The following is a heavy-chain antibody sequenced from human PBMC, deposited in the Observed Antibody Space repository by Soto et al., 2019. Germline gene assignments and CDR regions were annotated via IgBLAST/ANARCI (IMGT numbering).Heavy chain of an antibody. CDR2: IKSTGSVT. Sequence: EVQLLESGGGLVQPGGSLRLSCAASGFTFSSYAMSWVRQAPGKGLEWVSVIKSTGSVTYYADSVKGRFTISRDNPNNALYLQMNSVRADDTAVYYCAKATWLGEVRDYWGQGSLVTVSS. J-gene: IGHJ4*02. D-gene: IGHD3-10*01. CDR3: AKATWLGEVRDY. V-gene: IGHV3-23*01. CDR1: GFTFSSYA.